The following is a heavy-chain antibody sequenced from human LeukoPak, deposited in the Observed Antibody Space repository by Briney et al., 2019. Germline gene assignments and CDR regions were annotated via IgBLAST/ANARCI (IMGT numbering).Heavy chain of an antibody. CDR1: GYIFSNYG. V-gene: IGHV1-18*01. J-gene: IGHJ5*02. D-gene: IGHD7-27*01. CDR2: ISSAGNT. CDR3: ARDFAWGSGGAPIDDNWLDP. Sequence: ASVKLSCKASGYIFSNYGISWVRQAPGHGLEWMGWISSAGNTNYAPKFQDRATMTTDTSTSTAYIELRSLRFDDTAVYYCARDFAWGSGGAPIDDNWLDPWGQGTLVTVSS.